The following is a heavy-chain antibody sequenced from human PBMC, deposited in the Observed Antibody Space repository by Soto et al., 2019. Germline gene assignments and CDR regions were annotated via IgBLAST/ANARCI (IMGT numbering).Heavy chain of an antibody. V-gene: IGHV3-15*01. D-gene: IGHD3-10*01. Sequence: LRLSCAASGFTFSNAWMSWVRQAPGKGLEWVGRIKSKTDGGTTDYAAPVKGRFTISRDDSKNTLYLQMNSLKTEDTAVYYCTTGGLWFGEFPDWFYGMDVWGQGTTVTVSS. J-gene: IGHJ6*02. CDR1: GFTFSNAW. CDR2: IKSKTDGGTT. CDR3: TTGGLWFGEFPDWFYGMDV.